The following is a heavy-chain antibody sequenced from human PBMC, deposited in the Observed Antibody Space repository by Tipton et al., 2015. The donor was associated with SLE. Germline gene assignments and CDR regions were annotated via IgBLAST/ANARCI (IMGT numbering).Heavy chain of an antibody. CDR1: GGSISSSSYY. J-gene: IGHJ4*02. CDR2: IYYSGST. V-gene: IGHV4-39*01. Sequence: TLSLTCTVSGGSISSSSYYWGWIRRPPGKGLEWIGSIYYSGSTYYPPSLKSRVSISVDTSKTLFSLRLNSVTAADTAVFYCARHGWQQLDRDGFDFWGQGTLVTVSS. D-gene: IGHD6-13*01. CDR3: ARHGWQQLDRDGFDF.